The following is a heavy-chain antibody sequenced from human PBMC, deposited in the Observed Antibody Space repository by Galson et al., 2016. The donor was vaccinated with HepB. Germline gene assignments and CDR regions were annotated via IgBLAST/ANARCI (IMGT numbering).Heavy chain of an antibody. Sequence: SVKVSCKASGYPFAGYGIHWVRQAPGQGLEWMGWISDYDGNTKYAHKFQARVTLTTDTSTNTAYMEMGSLRSDDTAVYYCSTEAYWGQGTLVTVSS. CDR3: STEAY. CDR1: GYPFAGYG. J-gene: IGHJ4*02. CDR2: ISDYDGNT. V-gene: IGHV1-18*04.